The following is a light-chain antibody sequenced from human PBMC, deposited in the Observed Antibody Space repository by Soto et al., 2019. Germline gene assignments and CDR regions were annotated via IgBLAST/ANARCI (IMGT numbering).Light chain of an antibody. CDR3: QQYGSSQT. V-gene: IGKV3-20*01. Sequence: EIVLTQSPGTLSLSPGQRATLSCRASQSVSSSYLAWYQQKPGPAPRLLIYGASSRATGIPDRFSGSGSGTDFTLTISRLEPEDFAVYYCQQYGSSQTFGQGTKVDIK. J-gene: IGKJ1*01. CDR2: GAS. CDR1: QSVSSSY.